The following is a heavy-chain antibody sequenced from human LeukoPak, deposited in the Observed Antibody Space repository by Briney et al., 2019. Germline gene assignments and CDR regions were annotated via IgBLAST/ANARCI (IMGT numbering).Heavy chain of an antibody. D-gene: IGHD2-2*01. CDR3: ASLGSSTGYYYGMDV. V-gene: IGHV4-34*01. J-gene: IGHJ6*02. Sequence: SETLSLTRAVYGGSFSGYYWSWIRQPPGKGLEWIGEINHSGSTNYNPSLKSRVTISVDTSKNQFSLKLSSVTAADTAVYYCASLGSSTGYYYGMDVWGQGTTVTVSS. CDR2: INHSGST. CDR1: GGSFSGYY.